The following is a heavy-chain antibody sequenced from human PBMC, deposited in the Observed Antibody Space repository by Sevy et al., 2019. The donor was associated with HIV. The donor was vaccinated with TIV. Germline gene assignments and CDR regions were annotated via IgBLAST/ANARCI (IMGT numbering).Heavy chain of an antibody. CDR3: AREELADFWSGYYGGYFDL. J-gene: IGHJ2*01. D-gene: IGHD3-3*01. CDR2: IYYSGST. Sequence: SETLSLACTVSGGSISSGGYYWSWIRQRPGKGLEWIGYIYYSGSTYYNPSLKSRLTMSVDTSKNQFSLKLSSVTAADTAVYYCAREELADFWSGYYGGYFDLWGRGTLVTVSS. V-gene: IGHV4-31*03. CDR1: GGSISSGGYY.